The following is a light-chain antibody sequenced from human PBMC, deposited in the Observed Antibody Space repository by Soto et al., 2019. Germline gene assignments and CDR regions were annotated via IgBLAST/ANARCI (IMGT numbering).Light chain of an antibody. CDR2: DVS. J-gene: IGLJ1*01. CDR1: SSDVCAYTY. CDR3: TSYTSNSTPYV. V-gene: IGLV2-14*01. Sequence: QSVLTQPASVSGAPVQSITISCAGTSSDVCAYTYVSWYQQHPGKAPTLMLYDVSNRPSGVSNRFSGSKSGNTAFLIISGLQAEDEADYYCTSYTSNSTPYVFGGGTKVTVL.